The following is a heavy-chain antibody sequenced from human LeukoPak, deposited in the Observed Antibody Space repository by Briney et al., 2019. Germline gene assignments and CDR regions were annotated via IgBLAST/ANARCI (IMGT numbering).Heavy chain of an antibody. Sequence: SETLSLTCTISGGSVSDYYWSWIRQSPGKGLEWIDYIYHTGSTSYSPSLKSRVTISADTSQNQFSLKLSSVTAADTAVYYCAKGTKAHILTAYMRDRWFDPWGQGTLVTVSS. CDR2: IYHTGST. D-gene: IGHD3-9*01. CDR3: AKGTKAHILTAYMRDRWFDP. CDR1: GGSVSDYY. V-gene: IGHV4-59*02. J-gene: IGHJ5*02.